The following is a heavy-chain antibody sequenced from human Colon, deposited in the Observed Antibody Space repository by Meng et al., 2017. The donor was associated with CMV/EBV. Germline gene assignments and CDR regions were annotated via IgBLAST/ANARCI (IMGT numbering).Heavy chain of an antibody. CDR3: ARLYYDFWSGPYYYYGMDV. D-gene: IGHD3-3*01. V-gene: IGHV4-59*01. CDR2: IYYSGST. CDR1: GGSISSYY. J-gene: IGHJ6*02. Sequence: SETLSLTCTVSGGSISSYYWSWIRQPPGKGLEWIGSIYYSGSTNYNPSLKSRVTISVDTSKNQFSLKLSSVTAADTAVYYCARLYYDFWSGPYYYYGMDVWGQGTTVTVSS.